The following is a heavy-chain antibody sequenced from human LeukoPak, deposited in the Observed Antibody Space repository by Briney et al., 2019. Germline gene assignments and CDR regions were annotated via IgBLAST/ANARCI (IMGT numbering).Heavy chain of an antibody. J-gene: IGHJ4*02. D-gene: IGHD4-23*01. CDR3: ARGARRGGGNPPVMIDY. V-gene: IGHV7-4-1*02. Sequence: VASVKVSCKASGYTFTSYGISWVRQAPGQGLEWMGWINTNTGNPTYAQGFTGRFVFSLDTSVSTAYLQISSLKAEDTAVYYCARGARRGGGNPPVMIDYWGQGTLVTVSS. CDR2: INTNTGNP. CDR1: GYTFTSYG.